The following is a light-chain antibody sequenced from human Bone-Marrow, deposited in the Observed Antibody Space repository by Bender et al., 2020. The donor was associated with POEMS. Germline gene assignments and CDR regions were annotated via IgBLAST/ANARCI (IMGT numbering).Light chain of an antibody. J-gene: IGLJ3*02. CDR1: NSNIGTNA. CDR3: AAWDAVLSGGV. V-gene: IGLV1-44*01. Sequence: QSVLTQPPSASGTPGQRVTISCSGSNSNIGTNAVNWYQQFPGTAPKLLIYSDTQRPSGVPDRFYAFKSGTSASLAIRGLQSEDEADYYCAAWDAVLSGGVFGGGTKLTVL. CDR2: SDT.